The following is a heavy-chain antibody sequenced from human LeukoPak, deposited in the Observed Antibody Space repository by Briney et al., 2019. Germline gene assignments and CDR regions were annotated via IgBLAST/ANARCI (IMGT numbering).Heavy chain of an antibody. CDR2: IYQDGSI. CDR1: SGSISSGDYS. Sequence: SQTLSLTCTVSSGSISSGDYSWSWIRQPPGKGLEWIGYIYQDGSIYYNPSLKSRVTVSIDRPKNQFSLKLTSVTAADTAVYYCARGPYYYGGSGYYPTSFDPWGQGTLVTVSS. CDR3: ARGPYYYGGSGYYPTSFDP. D-gene: IGHD3-22*01. J-gene: IGHJ5*02. V-gene: IGHV4-30-2*01.